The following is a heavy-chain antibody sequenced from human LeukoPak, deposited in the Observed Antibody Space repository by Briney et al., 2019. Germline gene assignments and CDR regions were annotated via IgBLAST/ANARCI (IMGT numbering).Heavy chain of an antibody. CDR3: ARTYSSSWYWFDP. CDR2: INPNSGGT. Sequence: GASVKVSCKASGYTFTGYYMHWVRQAPGQGLEWMGWINPNSGGTNYAQKFQGRVTMTRDTSISTAYMELSGLRSDDTAVYYCARTYSSSWYWFDPWGQGTLVTVSS. J-gene: IGHJ5*02. D-gene: IGHD6-13*01. V-gene: IGHV1-2*02. CDR1: GYTFTGYY.